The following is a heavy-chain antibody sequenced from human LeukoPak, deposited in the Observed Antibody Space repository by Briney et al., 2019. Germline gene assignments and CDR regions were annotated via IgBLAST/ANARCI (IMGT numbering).Heavy chain of an antibody. CDR2: TKNRANSHIT. V-gene: IGHV3-72*01. CDR1: GFTLSDHY. J-gene: IGHJ6*02. Sequence: GGSLRLSCVASGFTLSDHYMDWVRQAPGKGLEWISRTKNRANSHITQYAASVNGRFIASRDDSKNSLLLQMNSLKAEDTAVYYCARDTDTALDVWGQGTTVTVSS. CDR3: ARDTDTALDV.